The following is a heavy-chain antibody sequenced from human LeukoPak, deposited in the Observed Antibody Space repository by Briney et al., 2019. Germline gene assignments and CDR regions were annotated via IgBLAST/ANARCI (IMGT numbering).Heavy chain of an antibody. V-gene: IGHV3-48*01. CDR3: ARFRTWGDKAFDY. D-gene: IGHD2-21*02. J-gene: IGHJ4*02. CDR2: IGTTSGAI. CDR1: GFTFNAFG. Sequence: GGSLRLSCAASGFTFNAFGMNWVRQAPGKGLEWVSYIGTTSGAIYYADSVKGRFTNSRDSAKNSLYLQMNSLRAEDTADYYCARFRTWGDKAFDYWGQGTLVTVSS.